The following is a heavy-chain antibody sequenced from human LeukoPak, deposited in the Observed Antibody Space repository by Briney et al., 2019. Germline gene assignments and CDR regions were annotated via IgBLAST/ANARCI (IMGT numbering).Heavy chain of an antibody. D-gene: IGHD6-19*01. CDR3: AGPGIAVGGSEEI. CDR2: IYYSGST. CDR1: GGSISSSSYY. Sequence: PSETLSLTCTVSGGSISSSSYYWGWIRQPPGKGLEWIGSIYYSGSTYYNPSLKSRVTISVDTSKNQFSLKLSSVTAADTAVYYCAGPGIAVGGSEEIWGQGTLVTVSS. J-gene: IGHJ4*02. V-gene: IGHV4-39*01.